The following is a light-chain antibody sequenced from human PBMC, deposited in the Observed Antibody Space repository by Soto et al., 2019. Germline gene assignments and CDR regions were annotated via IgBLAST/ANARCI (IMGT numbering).Light chain of an antibody. CDR2: DVS. CDR1: SSDVGAYNY. J-gene: IGLJ3*02. Sequence: QSALTQPASVSGSPGQSITISCTGTSSDVGAYNYVSWYQQDPGKVPKLIIYDVSNRPSGVSNRFSGSKSGNTASLTISGLQAEDQADYYCSSYTIANSWVFGGGTKLTVL. CDR3: SSYTIANSWV. V-gene: IGLV2-14*01.